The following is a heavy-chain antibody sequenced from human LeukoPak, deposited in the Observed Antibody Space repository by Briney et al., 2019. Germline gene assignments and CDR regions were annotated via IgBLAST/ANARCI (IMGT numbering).Heavy chain of an antibody. J-gene: IGHJ4*02. CDR2: IYYSGST. V-gene: IGHV4-59*01. D-gene: IGHD5-24*01. Sequence: SETLSLTCTVSGGSISSYYWSWIRQPPGKGLEWIEYIYYSGSTNYNPSLKSRVTISVDTSKNQFSLKLSSVTAADTAVYYCARERWLQSPRVVDYVGQETLVTVSS. CDR3: ARERWLQSPRVVDY. CDR1: GGSISSYY.